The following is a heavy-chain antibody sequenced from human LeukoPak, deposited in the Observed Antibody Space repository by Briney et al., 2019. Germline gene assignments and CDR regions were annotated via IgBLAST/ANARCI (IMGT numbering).Heavy chain of an antibody. D-gene: IGHD6-19*01. CDR2: IYYSGST. Sequence: SETLSLTCTVSGGSISSSSYYWGWIRQPPGKGLEWIGSIYYSGSTYYNPSLKSRVTISVDTSKNQFSLKLSSVTAADTAVYYCARVPFPWQWLDPHDAFDIWGQGTMVTVSS. V-gene: IGHV4-39*07. J-gene: IGHJ3*02. CDR1: GGSISSSSYY. CDR3: ARVPFPWQWLDPHDAFDI.